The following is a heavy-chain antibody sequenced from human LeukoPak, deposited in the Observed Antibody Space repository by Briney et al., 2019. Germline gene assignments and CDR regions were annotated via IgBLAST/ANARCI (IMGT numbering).Heavy chain of an antibody. Sequence: GGSLRLSCAASGYTFSSYAMSWVRQAPGKGLEWVSAISGSGGSTYYADSVKGRFTISRDNSKNTLYLQMNSLRAEDTAVYYCAKSFGSGRYADYWGQGTLVTVSS. V-gene: IGHV3-23*01. CDR1: GYTFSSYA. CDR3: AKSFGSGRYADY. J-gene: IGHJ4*02. CDR2: ISGSGGST. D-gene: IGHD3-3*01.